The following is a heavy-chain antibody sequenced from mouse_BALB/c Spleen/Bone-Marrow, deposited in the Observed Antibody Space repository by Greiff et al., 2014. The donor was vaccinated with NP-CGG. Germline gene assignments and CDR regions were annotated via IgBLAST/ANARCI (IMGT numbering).Heavy chain of an antibody. CDR2: INPGSGGT. CDR1: GYAFTNYL. V-gene: IGHV1-54*01. Sequence: VQLQQSGAELVRPGTSVKVSCKASGYAFTNYLIEWVKQRPGQGLEWIGVINPGSGGTNYNEKFKGKATLTADKSSSTAYMQLSSLTSDDPAVYFCARRDYSFAYWGQGTLATVSA. CDR3: ARRDYSFAY. J-gene: IGHJ3*01. D-gene: IGHD2-13*01.